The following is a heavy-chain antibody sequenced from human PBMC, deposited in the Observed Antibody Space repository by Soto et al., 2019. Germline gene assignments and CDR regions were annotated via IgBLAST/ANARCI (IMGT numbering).Heavy chain of an antibody. CDR3: ARGYSYGDYGTVAFDI. J-gene: IGHJ3*02. D-gene: IGHD4-17*01. V-gene: IGHV1-2*04. Sequence: GASVKVSCKASGYTFTGYYMHWVRQAPGQGLEWMGWINPNSGGTNYAQKFQGWVTMTRDTSISTAYMELSRLRSDDTAVYYCARGYSYGDYGTVAFDIWGQGTMVTVSS. CDR1: GYTFTGYY. CDR2: INPNSGGT.